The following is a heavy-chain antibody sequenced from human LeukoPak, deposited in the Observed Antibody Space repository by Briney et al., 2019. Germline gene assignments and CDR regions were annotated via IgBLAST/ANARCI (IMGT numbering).Heavy chain of an antibody. Sequence: GGSLRLSCAASGFTFSSYEMNWVRQAPGKGLEWVSYISSGGSNIYYADSVRGRFTISRDNVKNSLYLQMNSLRAEDTAVYYCAGVKDGTLDYWGQGTLVTVSS. CDR2: ISSGGSNI. D-gene: IGHD1-14*01. CDR3: AGVKDGTLDY. V-gene: IGHV3-48*03. CDR1: GFTFSSYE. J-gene: IGHJ4*02.